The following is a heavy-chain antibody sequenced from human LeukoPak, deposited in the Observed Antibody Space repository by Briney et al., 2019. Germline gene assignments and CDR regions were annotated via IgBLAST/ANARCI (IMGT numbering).Heavy chain of an antibody. V-gene: IGHV4-34*01. J-gene: IGHJ3*02. Sequence: PSETLSLTCAVYGGSFSGYYWSWIRQPPGKGLEWIGEINHSGSTNYNPSLKSRVTISVDTSKNQFSLKLSSVTAADTAVYYCARDGAFAIRGQGTMVTVSS. CDR2: INHSGST. CDR1: GGSFSGYY. CDR3: ARDGAFAI.